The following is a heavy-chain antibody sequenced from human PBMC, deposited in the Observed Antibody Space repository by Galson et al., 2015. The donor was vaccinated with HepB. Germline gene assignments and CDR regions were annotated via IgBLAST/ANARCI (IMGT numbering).Heavy chain of an antibody. J-gene: IGHJ4*02. D-gene: IGHD1-26*01. CDR3: ASLVGASPGYY. V-gene: IGHV4-39*01. Sequence: ETLSLTCTVSGGSISSGSYYWGWIRQPPGKGLEWIGRIYYTGSTYYNPSLKSRVTLSIDTSKNQFSLRLSSVTAADTAVYYCASLVGASPGYYWGQGTLVTVSS. CDR2: IYYTGST. CDR1: GGSISSGSYY.